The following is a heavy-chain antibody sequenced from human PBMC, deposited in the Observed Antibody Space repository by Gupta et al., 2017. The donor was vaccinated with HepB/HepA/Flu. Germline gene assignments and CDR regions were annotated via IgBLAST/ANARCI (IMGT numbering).Heavy chain of an antibody. D-gene: IGHD3-22*01. CDR2: IYDSGTT. J-gene: IGHJ4*02. CDR1: GETTLTGCFY. CDR3: ARDPAYDSSGLGYQ. V-gene: IGHV4-31*03. Sequence: QVQLQESGPRLVKSSQTLSLTCTVSGETTLTGCFYWSWIRQHPGKGLEWVGYIYDSGTTYYKPSLKSRLTMSLDTSSNQFSLTLTSVTSADTAVYYCARDPAYDSSGLGYQWGPGILVTVSS.